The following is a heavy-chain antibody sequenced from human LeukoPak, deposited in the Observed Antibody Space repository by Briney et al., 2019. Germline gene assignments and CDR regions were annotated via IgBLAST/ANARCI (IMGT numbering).Heavy chain of an antibody. V-gene: IGHV1-18*01. CDR2: ISAYNGNT. D-gene: IGHD5-12*01. CDR1: GGTFSSYA. CDR3: ARRDIVATKDY. Sequence: ASVKVSCKASGGTFSSYAISWVRQAPGQGLEWMGWISAYNGNTNYAQKLQGRVTMTTDTSTSTAYMELRSLRSDDTAVYYCARRDIVATKDYWGQGTLVTVSS. J-gene: IGHJ4*02.